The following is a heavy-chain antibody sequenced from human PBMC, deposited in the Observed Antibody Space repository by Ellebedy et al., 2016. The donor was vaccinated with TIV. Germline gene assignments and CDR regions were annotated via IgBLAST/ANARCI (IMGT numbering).Heavy chain of an antibody. D-gene: IGHD3-9*01. V-gene: IGHV1-18*01. CDR2: HT. CDR3: ASRTYDILTGYYKFDP. CDR1: GYIFGDFE. Sequence: ASVKVSCXTSGYIFGDFEITWVRQAPGQGLEWMGGHTNYAQRFQGRVRVTTDASRSTGYMELRSLTSDDTAVYYCASRTYDILTGYYKFDPWGQGTLVTVSS. J-gene: IGHJ5*02.